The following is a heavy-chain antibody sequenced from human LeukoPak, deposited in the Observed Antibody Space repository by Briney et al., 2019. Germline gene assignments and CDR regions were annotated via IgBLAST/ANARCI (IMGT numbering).Heavy chain of an antibody. CDR3: ARKRDGGWFDP. V-gene: IGHV4-38-2*01. CDR2: IYHSGNT. J-gene: IGHJ5*02. D-gene: IGHD5-24*01. Sequence: PSETLSLTCDVSRYSISSDYYWGWIRPPPGKGLEWIGNIYHSGNTHYSPSLKSRVTISVDTSKNQFSLRLRSVTTADTAVFHCARKRDGGWFDPWGQGTLVIVSS. CDR1: RYSISSDYY.